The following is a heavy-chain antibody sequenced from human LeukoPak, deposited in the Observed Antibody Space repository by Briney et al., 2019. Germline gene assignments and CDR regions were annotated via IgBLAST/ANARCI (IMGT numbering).Heavy chain of an antibody. CDR1: GGSISSGDYY. CDR3: ARVGIEGDYDFWSGYPFDY. J-gene: IGHJ4*02. D-gene: IGHD3-3*01. CDR2: IYYSGST. Sequence: SETLSLTCTVSGGSISSGDYYWSWIRQPPGKGLEWIGYIYYSGSTYYNPSLKSRVTISVDTSKNQFSLKLSSVTAADTAVYYCARVGIEGDYDFWSGYPFDYWGQGTLVTVSS. V-gene: IGHV4-30-4*08.